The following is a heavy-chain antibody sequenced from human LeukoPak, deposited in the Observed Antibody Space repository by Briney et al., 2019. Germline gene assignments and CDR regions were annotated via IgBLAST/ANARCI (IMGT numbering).Heavy chain of an antibody. Sequence: GGSLRLSCAASGFTFSSYAMHWVRQAPGKGLEWVAVISYDGSNKYYADSVKGRFTISRDNSKNTLYLQMNSLRAEDTAVYYCARSERQHSFDYWGQGTLVTVSS. CDR2: ISYDGSNK. D-gene: IGHD6-13*01. J-gene: IGHJ4*02. CDR3: ARSERQHSFDY. V-gene: IGHV3-30-3*01. CDR1: GFTFSSYA.